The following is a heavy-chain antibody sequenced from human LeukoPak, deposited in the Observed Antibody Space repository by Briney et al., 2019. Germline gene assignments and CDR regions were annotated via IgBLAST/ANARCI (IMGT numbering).Heavy chain of an antibody. CDR3: ARETYCSSTSCYKAGLDY. CDR2: IYTSGST. Sequence: SETLSLTCAVYGGSFSGYYWSWIRQPAGKGLEWIGRIYTSGSTNYNPSLKSRVTMSVDTSKNQFSLKLSSVTAADTAVYYCARETYCSSTSCYKAGLDYWGQGTLVTVSS. J-gene: IGHJ4*02. CDR1: GGSFSGYY. D-gene: IGHD2-2*02. V-gene: IGHV4-4*07.